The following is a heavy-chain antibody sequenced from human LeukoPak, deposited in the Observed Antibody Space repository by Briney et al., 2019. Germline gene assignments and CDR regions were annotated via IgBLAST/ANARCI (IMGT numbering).Heavy chain of an antibody. V-gene: IGHV4-34*01. CDR2: INHSGST. CDR3: ARRTYYYYMDV. J-gene: IGHJ6*03. CDR1: GGSFSGYY. Sequence: SETLSLTCAVYGGSFSGYYWSWIRQPPGKWLEWIGEINHSGSTNYNPSLKSRVTISVDTSKNQFSLKLSSVTAADTVVYYCARRTYYYYMDVWGKGTTVTVSS.